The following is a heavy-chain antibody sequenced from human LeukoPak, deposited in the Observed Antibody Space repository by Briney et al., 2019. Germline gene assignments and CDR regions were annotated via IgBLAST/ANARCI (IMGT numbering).Heavy chain of an antibody. Sequence: GGSLRLSCAASDFTFNTYDMNWVRQAPGKGLEWVSSISRSSGYIFYADSMKGRFTVSRDNSKNALYLQMNSLRADDTAVYYCARFPEGSNTWSIDFWGQGTLVTVSS. CDR1: DFTFNTYD. J-gene: IGHJ4*02. D-gene: IGHD6-13*01. CDR3: ARFPEGSNTWSIDF. CDR2: ISRSSGYI. V-gene: IGHV3-21*01.